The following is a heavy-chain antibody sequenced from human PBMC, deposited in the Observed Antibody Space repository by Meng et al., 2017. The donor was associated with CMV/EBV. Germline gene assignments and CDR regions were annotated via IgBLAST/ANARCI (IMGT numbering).Heavy chain of an antibody. J-gene: IGHJ6*02. Sequence: GGSLRLSCAASGFTVSSNYVNWVRQAPGKGLEWVSVIYSGGSTYYADSVKGRFTISRDNSKNTVYLQMNSLRAEDTAVFYCARGVDTAPLGMVIWGQGTTVTVSS. CDR1: GFTVSSNY. CDR3: ARGVDTAPLGMVI. CDR2: IYSGGST. D-gene: IGHD5-18*01. V-gene: IGHV3-53*01.